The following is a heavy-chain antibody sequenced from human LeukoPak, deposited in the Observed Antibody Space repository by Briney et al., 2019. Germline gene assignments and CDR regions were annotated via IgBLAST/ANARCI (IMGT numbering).Heavy chain of an antibody. CDR1: DDSINDYY. V-gene: IGHV4-4*07. Sequence: PSETLSLTCTVSDDSINDYYWSWIRQPAGKGLEWIGRIYTTGSTNYNPSLKSRVTMSIDMSKNQFSLNLSSVTAADTAVYYCVRGGEWSYDYWGQGTLVTVSS. D-gene: IGHD3-3*01. CDR2: IYTTGST. CDR3: VRGGEWSYDY. J-gene: IGHJ4*02.